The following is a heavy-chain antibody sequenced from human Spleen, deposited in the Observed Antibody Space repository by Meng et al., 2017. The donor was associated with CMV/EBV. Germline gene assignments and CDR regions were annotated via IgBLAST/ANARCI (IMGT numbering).Heavy chain of an antibody. CDR1: GYTFTSYA. Sequence: ASVKVSCKASGYTFTSYAMHRVRQAPGQRLEWMGWSNAGNGNTKYSQEFQGRVTITRDTSASTAYMELSSLRSEDMAVYYCARKKGYSSSAKKFDPWGQGTLVTVSS. CDR2: SNAGNGNT. V-gene: IGHV1-3*02. CDR3: ARKKGYSSSAKKFDP. J-gene: IGHJ5*02. D-gene: IGHD6-13*01.